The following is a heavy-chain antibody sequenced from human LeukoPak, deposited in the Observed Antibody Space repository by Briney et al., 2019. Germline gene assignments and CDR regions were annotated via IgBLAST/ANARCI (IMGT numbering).Heavy chain of an antibody. V-gene: IGHV4-39*01. CDR1: GGSISSSSYY. CDR3: VRMDAVPPSYYFDY. Sequence: SETLSLTCTVSGGSISSSSYYWGWIRQPPGKGLEWIGNIYHSGSTYYNPSLKSRVSISLDTSRNQFSLKLSSVTVADKAVYYCVRMDAVPPSYYFDYWGQGTLVAVSS. J-gene: IGHJ4*02. D-gene: IGHD5-18*01. CDR2: IYHSGST.